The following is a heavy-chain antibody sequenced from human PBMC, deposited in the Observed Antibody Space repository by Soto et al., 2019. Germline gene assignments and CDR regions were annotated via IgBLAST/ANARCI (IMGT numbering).Heavy chain of an antibody. D-gene: IGHD3-10*01. CDR1: GFTFSSYA. J-gene: IGHJ6*02. V-gene: IGHV3-23*01. CDR2: ISGSGGST. Sequence: GGSLRLSCAASGFTFSSYAMSWVRQAPGKGLEWVSAISGSGGSTYYADPVKGRFTISRDNSKNTLYLQMNSLRAEDTAVYYCANTLELVLITMVRGVINKNYYYYGMDVWGQGTTVTVSS. CDR3: ANTLELVLITMVRGVINKNYYYYGMDV.